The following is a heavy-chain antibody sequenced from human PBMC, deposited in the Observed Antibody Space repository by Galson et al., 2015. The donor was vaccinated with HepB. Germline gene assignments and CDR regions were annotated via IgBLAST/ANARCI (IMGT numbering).Heavy chain of an antibody. CDR2: ISDTGGLS. CDR3: ARPCPGGGICY. V-gene: IGHV3-23*01. CDR1: GFTFSSSA. J-gene: IGHJ4*02. D-gene: IGHD2-15*01. Sequence: SLRLSCAASGFTFSSSAMRWVRQAPGKGLEWVSGISDTGGLSDYADSVKGRFTISRDNSKNTLYLQMNSLRAEDTAVYFCARPCPGGGICYWGQGTLITVSS.